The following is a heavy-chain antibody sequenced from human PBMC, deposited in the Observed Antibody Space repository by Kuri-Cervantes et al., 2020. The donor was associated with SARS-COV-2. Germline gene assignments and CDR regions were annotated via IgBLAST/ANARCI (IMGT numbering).Heavy chain of an antibody. CDR3: ATHHWGSLWFAFDI. CDR2: IYPGDSDT. Sequence: GGSLRLSCKGSGYSFTSYWIGWVRQMPGKGLEWMGIIYPGDSDTRYSPSFQGQVTISADKSISTAYLQWSSLKASDTAMYYCATHHWGSLWFAFDIWGQGTMVTASS. V-gene: IGHV5-51*01. CDR1: GYSFTSYW. J-gene: IGHJ3*02. D-gene: IGHD7-27*01.